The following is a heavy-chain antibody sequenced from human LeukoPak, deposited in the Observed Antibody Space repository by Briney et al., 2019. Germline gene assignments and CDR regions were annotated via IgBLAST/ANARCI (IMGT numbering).Heavy chain of an antibody. Sequence: GGSLRLSCAASGFTFSSYWMSWVRQAPGKGLEWVANIKQDGSEKYYVDSVKGRFTISRDNAKNSLYLQMNSLRAEDTAVYYCAGGGYYYYMDVWGEGTTVTVSS. V-gene: IGHV3-7*01. CDR3: AGGGYYYYMDV. D-gene: IGHD1-26*01. J-gene: IGHJ6*03. CDR2: IKQDGSEK. CDR1: GFTFSSYW.